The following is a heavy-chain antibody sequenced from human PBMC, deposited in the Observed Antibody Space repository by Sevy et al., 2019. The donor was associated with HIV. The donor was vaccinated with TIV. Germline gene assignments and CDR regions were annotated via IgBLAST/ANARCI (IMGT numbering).Heavy chain of an antibody. Sequence: SETLSLTCSVSGGSVTSDSYYWSWIRQPPGKGLEWIASIFYSGSTNYNSSLKSRVTMSVDTSKNQFSLRVSAVTAADTAVYYCVRYRSPYGDYATGSFDSWGQGTLVTVSS. J-gene: IGHJ4*02. CDR1: GGSVTSDSYY. CDR2: IFYSGST. D-gene: IGHD4-17*01. CDR3: VRYRSPYGDYATGSFDS. V-gene: IGHV4-61*01.